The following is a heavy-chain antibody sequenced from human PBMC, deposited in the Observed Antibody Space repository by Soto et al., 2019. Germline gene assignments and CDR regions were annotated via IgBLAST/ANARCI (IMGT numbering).Heavy chain of an antibody. J-gene: IGHJ3*02. Sequence: GGSLRLSCAASGFTFSNAWMSWVRQAPGKGLEWVGRIKSKTDGGTTDYAAPVKGRFTISRDDSKNTLYLQMNSLKTEDTAVYYCTTGTIQLWLLAFDIWGQGTMVTVSS. CDR1: GFTFSNAW. CDR3: TTGTIQLWLLAFDI. D-gene: IGHD5-18*01. CDR2: IKSKTDGGTT. V-gene: IGHV3-15*01.